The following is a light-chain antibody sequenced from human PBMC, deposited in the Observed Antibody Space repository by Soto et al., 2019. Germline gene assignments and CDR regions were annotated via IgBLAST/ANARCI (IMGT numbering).Light chain of an antibody. V-gene: IGLV2-14*03. Sequence: QSALTQPASVSGSPGQSITISCTGTSSDVGGSNYVSWYQQHPGQAPKVMIYDVTNRPSGVSDRFSGSKSGNTASLTISGLQAEDEADYYCTSYTSSSTYVFGTGTKVTVL. CDR2: DVT. J-gene: IGLJ1*01. CDR1: SSDVGGSNY. CDR3: TSYTSSSTYV.